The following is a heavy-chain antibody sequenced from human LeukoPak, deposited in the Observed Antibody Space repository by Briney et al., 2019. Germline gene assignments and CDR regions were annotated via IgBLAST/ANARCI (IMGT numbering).Heavy chain of an antibody. CDR2: ISSSSSYI. CDR1: GFTFSSYS. V-gene: IGHV3-21*01. CDR3: ARENIVLMVYAIDD. J-gene: IGHJ4*02. Sequence: NPGGSLRLSCAASGFTFSSYSMNWVRQAPGKGLEWVSSISSSSSYIYYADSVKGRFTISRDNAKNSLYLQMYSLRAEETAVYYCARENIVLMVYAIDDWGQGPLVTVSS. D-gene: IGHD2-8*01.